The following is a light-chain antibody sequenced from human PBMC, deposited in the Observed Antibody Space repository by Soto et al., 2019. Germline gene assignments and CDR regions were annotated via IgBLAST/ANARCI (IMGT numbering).Light chain of an antibody. J-gene: IGLJ1*01. CDR3: NSQTTSGIRV. Sequence: QSVLTQPASVSGSPGQSITISCTGTSTDVGDSNHVSWYQHHPGKAPKLIIYEVSYRPSGVSNRFSGSKSAYTASLTISGLQAEDEADYYCNSQTTSGIRVFGTGTKVTVL. CDR2: EVS. V-gene: IGLV2-14*01. CDR1: STDVGDSNH.